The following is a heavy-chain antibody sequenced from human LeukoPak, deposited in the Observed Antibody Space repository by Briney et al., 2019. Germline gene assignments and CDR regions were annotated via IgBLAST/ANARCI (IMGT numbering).Heavy chain of an antibody. D-gene: IGHD3-10*01. CDR1: GGSISSGSYY. CDR3: ASYMKKLKDAFDI. Sequence: SETLSLTCTVSGGSISSGSYYWSWIRQPAGKGLDWIGRIHTSGSTNYNPSLKSRVTISVDTSKNQFSLRLSSVTAADTAVYYWASYMKKLKDAFDIWGQVTMVTVSS. V-gene: IGHV4-61*02. CDR2: IHTSGST. J-gene: IGHJ3*02.